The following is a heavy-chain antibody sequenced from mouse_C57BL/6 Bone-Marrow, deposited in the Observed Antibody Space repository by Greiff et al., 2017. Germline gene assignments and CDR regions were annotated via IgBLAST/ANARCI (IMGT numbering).Heavy chain of an antibody. CDR3: ARHMTYYSSYHYYYAMDY. V-gene: IGHV5-6*01. CDR2: ISSGGSYT. D-gene: IGHD2-5*01. CDR1: GFTFSSYG. Sequence: EVMLVESGGDLVKPGGSLKLSCAASGFTFSSYGMSWVRQTPDKRLEWVATISSGGSYTYYPDSVKGRFTISRDNAKNTRYLQMSSLKSEDTAMYYCARHMTYYSSYHYYYAMDYWGQGTSVTVSS. J-gene: IGHJ4*01.